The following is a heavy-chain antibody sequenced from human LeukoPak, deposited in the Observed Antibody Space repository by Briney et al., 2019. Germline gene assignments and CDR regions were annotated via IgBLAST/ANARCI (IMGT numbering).Heavy chain of an antibody. V-gene: IGHV3-74*01. Sequence: GGSLRLSCAASGFTFRNYWMHWVRHAPGKGLVWVSRVKGDGSFTDYADSVKGRFTISRDNAKNTLYLQMHSLRAEDTAAYYCVRDGDDYNFDYWGQGSLVTVSS. CDR1: GFTFRNYW. D-gene: IGHD5-24*01. CDR2: VKGDGSFT. J-gene: IGHJ4*02. CDR3: VRDGDDYNFDY.